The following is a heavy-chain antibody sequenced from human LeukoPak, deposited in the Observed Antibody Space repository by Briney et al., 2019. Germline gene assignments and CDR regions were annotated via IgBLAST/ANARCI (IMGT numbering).Heavy chain of an antibody. CDR2: IISTGGST. D-gene: IGHD6-19*01. CDR3: AKGYSSGWRTYFDY. J-gene: IGHJ4*02. V-gene: IGHV3-23*01. Sequence: GGSLRLSCAASGFTFSSCAMCWVRQAPGKGLEWVSGIISTGGSTYYADSVKGRFTISRDNSKSTLSLQMDSLRAEDTAVYYCAKGYSSGWRTYFDYWGQGTLVTVSS. CDR1: GFTFSSCA.